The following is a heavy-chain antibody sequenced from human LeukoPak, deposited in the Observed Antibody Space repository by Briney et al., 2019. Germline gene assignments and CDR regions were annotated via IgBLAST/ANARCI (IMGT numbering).Heavy chain of an antibody. CDR1: GFSITTNGVG. Sequence: SGPTLVNPTQTLPLACTVTGFSITTNGVGVGWIRQAPGKALEWLAIIFWDGDRRYNSSLRSRLTITSDNSKNQVVLTMTNMDPVDTATYFCAHSLRRPSCSGGNCYYFDYWGQGTLVTVSS. D-gene: IGHD2-15*01. J-gene: IGHJ4*02. CDR3: AHSLRRPSCSGGNCYYFDY. V-gene: IGHV2-5*02. CDR2: IFWDGDR.